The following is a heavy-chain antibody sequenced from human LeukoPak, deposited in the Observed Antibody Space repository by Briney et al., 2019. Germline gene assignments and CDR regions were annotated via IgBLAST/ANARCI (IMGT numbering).Heavy chain of an antibody. Sequence: SVKVSCKASGGTFSSYAISWVRQATGQGLEWMGGIIPIFGTANYAQNFQGRVTITADESTSTAYTELSSLRSEDTAVYYCARDLDCSSTRCSLAGWGQGTLVTVSS. CDR3: ARDLDCSSTRCSLAG. V-gene: IGHV1-69*13. D-gene: IGHD2-2*01. J-gene: IGHJ1*01. CDR2: IIPIFGTA. CDR1: GGTFSSYA.